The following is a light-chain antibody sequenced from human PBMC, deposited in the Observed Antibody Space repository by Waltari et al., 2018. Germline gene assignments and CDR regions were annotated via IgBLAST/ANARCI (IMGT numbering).Light chain of an antibody. V-gene: IGKV2-30*02. CDR3: MQGTPWLLP. CDR1: QSLVHSDGNTY. Sequence: DVVLTQSPLSLPGTLGQPASISCRSSQSLVHSDGNTYLNWYQQRPGQAPSRQIYKVSNRDPGVPDRFSGSGSGTDFTLEISSVEADDVGVYYCMQGTPWLLPFGGGTKVEI. CDR2: KVS. J-gene: IGKJ4*01.